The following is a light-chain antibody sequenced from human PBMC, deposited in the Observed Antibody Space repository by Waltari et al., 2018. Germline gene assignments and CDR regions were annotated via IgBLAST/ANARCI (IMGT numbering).Light chain of an antibody. V-gene: IGLV2-23*01. CDR2: EAT. Sequence: QSALTQPASVSGSPGQSLAVPCTGSSSDVGTYNLVPWYQQHPGKAPKLIIYEATKRPSGVSNRFSGSKSGNMASLTISGLQAEDEAEYYCCSFAGRSTWVFGTGTKVTVL. CDR1: SSDVGTYNL. CDR3: CSFAGRSTWV. J-gene: IGLJ1*01.